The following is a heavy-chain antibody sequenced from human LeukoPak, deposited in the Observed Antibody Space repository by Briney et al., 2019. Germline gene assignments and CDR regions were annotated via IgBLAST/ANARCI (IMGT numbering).Heavy chain of an antibody. V-gene: IGHV3-23*01. Sequence: GGSLRLSCAASGFTFSSYAMSWVRQAPGKGPEWVSAISGSGGIGYADSVKGRFTISRDNAKNSLYLQMNSLRAEDTALYYCAKGFSGRYTGFDYWGQGSLVTVSS. J-gene: IGHJ4*02. CDR3: AKGFSGRYTGFDY. CDR1: GFTFSSYA. D-gene: IGHD6-19*01. CDR2: ISGSGGI.